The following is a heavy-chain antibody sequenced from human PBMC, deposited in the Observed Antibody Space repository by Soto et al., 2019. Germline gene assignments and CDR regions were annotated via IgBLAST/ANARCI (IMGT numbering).Heavy chain of an antibody. J-gene: IGHJ4*02. Sequence: EVQLVESGGGLVQPGGSLRLSCEASGFTFSTFWMHWVRQAPGKGLVWVSRNNSDGSSTNYADSVKGRVTISRDNAKNTLSLQLSSLRPEDTAVYYCARDFEYWGQGTLLTVSS. CDR2: NNSDGSST. V-gene: IGHV3-74*01. CDR1: GFTFSTFW. CDR3: ARDFEY.